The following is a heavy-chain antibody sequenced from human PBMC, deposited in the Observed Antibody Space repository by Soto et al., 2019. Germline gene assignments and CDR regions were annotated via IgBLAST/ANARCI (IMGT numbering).Heavy chain of an antibody. CDR2: SYYSGST. J-gene: IGHJ6*01. CDR3: ARDGRLPYYYYGMDV. D-gene: IGHD3-16*01. V-gene: IGHV4-30-4*01. Sequence: SETLSLTCTVSGGSISRGDYYWSWIRQPPGKGLEWIGYSYYSGSTYYNPSLKSRVTIAVDTSKNQFSLKLSSVTAADTAVYYCARDGRLPYYYYGMDVWGQGTTVTVS. CDR1: GGSISRGDYY.